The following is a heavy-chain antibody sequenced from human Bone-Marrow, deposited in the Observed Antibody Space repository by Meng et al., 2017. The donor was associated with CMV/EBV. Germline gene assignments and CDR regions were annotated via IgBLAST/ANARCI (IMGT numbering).Heavy chain of an antibody. D-gene: IGHD2-2*01. Sequence: GESLKISCAASGFTFSSYGMHWVRQAPGKGLEWVAFIRYDGSNKYYADSVKGRFTISRDNSKNTLYLQMNSLRAEDTAVYYCASEYCSSTSCYPYYYYYYGMDVWGQGTTVTVSS. J-gene: IGHJ6*02. CDR3: ASEYCSSTSCYPYYYYYYGMDV. CDR2: IRYDGSNK. V-gene: IGHV3-30*02. CDR1: GFTFSSYG.